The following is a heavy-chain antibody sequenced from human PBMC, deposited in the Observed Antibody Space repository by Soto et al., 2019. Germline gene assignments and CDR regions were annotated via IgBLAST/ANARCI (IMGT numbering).Heavy chain of an antibody. CDR1: GGSISSGDYY. CDR3: ARENGGKVGYFDY. J-gene: IGHJ4*02. Sequence: QVQLQESGPGLVKPSQTLSLTCTVSGGSISSGDYYWSWIRQPPGKGLEWIGYIYYSVSTYYNPSLKSRVTISVDTSKNQFSLKLSSVTAADTAVYYCARENGGKVGYFDYWGQGTLVTVSS. CDR2: IYYSVST. V-gene: IGHV4-30-4*01. D-gene: IGHD2-15*01.